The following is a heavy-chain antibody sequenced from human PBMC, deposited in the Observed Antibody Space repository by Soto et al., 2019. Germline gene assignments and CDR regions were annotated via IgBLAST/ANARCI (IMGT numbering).Heavy chain of an antibody. CDR3: AKMSSYAILTGYYGD. J-gene: IGHJ4*02. V-gene: IGHV3-23*01. Sequence: EVQLLESGGDLVQPGGSLRLSCAASGFTFSSYAMSWVRQAPGKGLEWVSSISGSGGDTYYADSVKGRFTISRDNSKNTLYLQMNSLRAEDTAVYYCAKMSSYAILTGYYGDWGQGTLVTVSS. D-gene: IGHD3-9*01. CDR2: ISGSGGDT. CDR1: GFTFSSYA.